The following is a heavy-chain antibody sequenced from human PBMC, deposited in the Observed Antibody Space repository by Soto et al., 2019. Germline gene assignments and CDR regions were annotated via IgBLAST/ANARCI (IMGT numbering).Heavy chain of an antibody. CDR1: GFTFIDYS. J-gene: IGHJ5*02. CDR3: VRDLHPGSCGGVSCFSYTS. Sequence: PGGSLRLSCAASGFTFIDYSMNWVRQAPGEGLEWVSYVSGASDSIHYADSVKGRFTISRDNARNSLYLQMNSLRAEDTAVYYCVRDLHPGSCGGVSCFSYTSWGQGTLVTVSS. CDR2: VSGASDSI. V-gene: IGHV3-48*01. D-gene: IGHD2-15*01.